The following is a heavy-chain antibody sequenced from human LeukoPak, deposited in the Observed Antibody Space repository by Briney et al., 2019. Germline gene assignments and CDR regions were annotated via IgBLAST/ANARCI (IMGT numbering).Heavy chain of an antibody. D-gene: IGHD1-7*01. J-gene: IGHJ4*02. CDR3: ARGRSGAGTIGGYFDY. CDR1: GFTFSSYS. Sequence: GGSLRLSCAASGFTFSSYSMNWVRQAPGKGLEWVSSISSSSSYIYYADSVKGRFTISRDNAKNSLYLQMNSLRAEDTAVYYCARGRSGAGTIGGYFDYWGQGTLVTVSS. V-gene: IGHV3-21*01. CDR2: ISSSSSYI.